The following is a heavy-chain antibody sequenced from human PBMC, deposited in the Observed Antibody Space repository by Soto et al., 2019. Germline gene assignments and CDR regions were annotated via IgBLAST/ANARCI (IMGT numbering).Heavy chain of an antibody. D-gene: IGHD2-15*01. CDR2: ISGTGDTT. CDR3: AKGFCSYPKCSFDC. Sequence: PGGSLRLSCAASGFTFSDFAISWVRQAPGKGLEWVSVISGTGDTTYSADSVKGRFTISRDNSMKTAFLQMNYLRAEDTALYYCAKGFCSYPKCSFDCWGQGTPVPVSS. V-gene: IGHV3-23*01. J-gene: IGHJ4*02. CDR1: GFTFSDFA.